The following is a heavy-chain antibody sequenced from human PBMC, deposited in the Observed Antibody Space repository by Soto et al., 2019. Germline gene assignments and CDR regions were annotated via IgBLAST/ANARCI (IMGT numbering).Heavy chain of an antibody. D-gene: IGHD2-2*01. CDR1: GFTFSSYG. V-gene: IGHV3-30*03. J-gene: IGHJ6*02. CDR2: ISYDGSNK. CDR3: TTLLGYCTSTTRPPYFWSMDV. Sequence: QVQLVESGGGVVQPGRSLRLSCAASGFTFSSYGMHWVRQAPGKGLEWVAVISYDGSNKYYADSVKGRFTISRDNSKNTLYLQMNSLRAEDTAVYYCTTLLGYCTSTTRPPYFWSMDVWAQGTTVTVSS.